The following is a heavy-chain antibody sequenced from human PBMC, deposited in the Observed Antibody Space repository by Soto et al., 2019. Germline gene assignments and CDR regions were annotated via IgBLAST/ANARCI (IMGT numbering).Heavy chain of an antibody. CDR2: IYISGST. V-gene: IGHV4-4*07. Sequence: QVQLQESGPGLVKPSETLSLTCTVSGGSINRHFWSWIRQPAGKGLEWIGRIYISGSTSYNPSLKSRITMSVATSKIQFSLRLSSVTAADTAVYYCARDSRSGGTFDYWGPGTLVTVSS. J-gene: IGHJ4*02. D-gene: IGHD6-25*01. CDR3: ARDSRSGGTFDY. CDR1: GGSINRHF.